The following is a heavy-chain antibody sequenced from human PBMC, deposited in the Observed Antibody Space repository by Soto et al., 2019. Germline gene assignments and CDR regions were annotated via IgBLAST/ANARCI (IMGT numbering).Heavy chain of an antibody. V-gene: IGHV3-23*01. CDR2: ISGSGGST. CDR3: AKYGEYSGYDYGMDV. J-gene: IGHJ6*02. Sequence: GGSLRLSCAASGFTFSIYAMSWVRQAPGKGLEWVSAISGSGGSTYYADSVKGRFTISRDNSKNTLYLQMNSLRAEDTAVYYCAKYGEYSGYDYGMDVWGQGTTVTVSS. CDR1: GFTFSIYA. D-gene: IGHD5-12*01.